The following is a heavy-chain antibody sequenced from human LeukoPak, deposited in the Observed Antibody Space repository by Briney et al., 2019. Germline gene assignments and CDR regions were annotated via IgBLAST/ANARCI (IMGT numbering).Heavy chain of an antibody. CDR2: LHSGGST. V-gene: IGHV3-66*01. CDR3: ARWSAAADY. J-gene: IGHJ4*02. CDR1: GLTVSSNY. Sequence: GCSLRLPCAAAGLTVSSNYISWVRRAPCQALELVLPLHSGGSTYYADSVKGRFTISRDNSKNTLYLQMNSLRAEDTAVYYCARWSAAADYWGQGTLVTVSS. D-gene: IGHD6-13*01.